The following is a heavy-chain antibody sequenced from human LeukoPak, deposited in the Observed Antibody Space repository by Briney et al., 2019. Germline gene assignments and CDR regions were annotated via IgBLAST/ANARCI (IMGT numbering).Heavy chain of an antibody. CDR1: GGSISSSSYY. CDR3: ARDRMGIVGATSNWFDP. V-gene: IGHV4-39*07. Sequence: PSETLSLTCTVSGGSISSSSYYWGWIRQPPGKGLEWIGSIYYSGSTYYNPSLKSRVTISVDTSKNQFSLKLSSVTAADTAVYYCARDRMGIVGATSNWFDPWGQGTLVTVSS. J-gene: IGHJ5*02. CDR2: IYYSGST. D-gene: IGHD1-26*01.